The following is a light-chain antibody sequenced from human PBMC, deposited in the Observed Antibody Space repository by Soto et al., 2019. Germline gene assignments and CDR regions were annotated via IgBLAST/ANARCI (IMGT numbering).Light chain of an antibody. J-gene: IGKJ1*01. CDR1: QSISNH. CDR2: AAS. CDR3: QQSYSSPPT. V-gene: IGKV1-39*01. Sequence: DISMTHTPSSLSASVADRVIITCRASQSISNHLNWYQQKPGKAPKLLIFAASSLQSGVPSRFSGSRSGPDFTLTISSLQPEDFATYYCQQSYSSPPTFGQGTKVDIK.